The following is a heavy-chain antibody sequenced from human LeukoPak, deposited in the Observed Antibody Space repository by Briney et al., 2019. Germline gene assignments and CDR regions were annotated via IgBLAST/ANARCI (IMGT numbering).Heavy chain of an antibody. CDR2: ISGSGNQT. Sequence: GGSLRLSCTASGFTFSNYPMSWVRQAPGKGLEWVSSISGSGNQTYYADSVMGRFTISRDNAKNTLYLQMNSLGAEDTAVYYCARDTDSNFDYWGQGTLVTVSS. CDR1: GFTFSNYP. J-gene: IGHJ4*02. D-gene: IGHD6-13*01. CDR3: ARDTDSNFDY. V-gene: IGHV3-23*01.